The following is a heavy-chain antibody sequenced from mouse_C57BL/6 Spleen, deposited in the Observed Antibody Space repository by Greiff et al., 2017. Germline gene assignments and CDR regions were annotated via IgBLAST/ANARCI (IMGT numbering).Heavy chain of an antibody. D-gene: IGHD2-1*01. CDR2: IYPGDGDT. CDR3: ARSDYGNWYFDV. J-gene: IGHJ1*03. CDR1: GYAFSSYW. Sequence: QVHVKQSGAELVKPGASVKISCKASGYAFSSYWMNWVKQRPGKGLEWIGQIYPGDGDTNYNGKFKGKATLTADKSSSTAYMQLSSLTSEDSAVYFCARSDYGNWYFDVWGTGTTVTVSS. V-gene: IGHV1-80*01.